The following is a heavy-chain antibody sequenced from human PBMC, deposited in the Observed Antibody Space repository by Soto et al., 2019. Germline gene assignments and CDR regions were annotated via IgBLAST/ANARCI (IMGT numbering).Heavy chain of an antibody. V-gene: IGHV1-18*01. CDR2: ISAYNGNT. CDR3: ARDFNEARALPPKSFGY. D-gene: IGHD1-1*01. Sequence: ASVKVSCKASGYTFTSYGISWVRQAPGQGLEWMGWISAYNGNTNYAQKLQGRVTMTTDTSTSTAYMELRSLRSDDTAVYYCARDFNEARALPPKSFGYWGQGTLVTVSS. CDR1: GYTFTSYG. J-gene: IGHJ4*02.